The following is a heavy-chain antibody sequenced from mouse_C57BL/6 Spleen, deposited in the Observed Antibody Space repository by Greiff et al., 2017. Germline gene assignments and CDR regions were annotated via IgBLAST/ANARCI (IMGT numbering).Heavy chain of an antibody. V-gene: IGHV3-6*01. J-gene: IGHJ3*01. CDR1: GYSITSGYY. D-gene: IGHD2-4*01. CDR3: ASDDYDGAGFAY. Sequence: VQLKESGPGLVKPSQSLSLTCSVTGYSITSGYYWNWIRQFPGNKLEWMGYISYDGSNNYNPSLKNRISITRDTSKNQFFLKLNSVTTEDTATYYCASDDYDGAGFAYWGQGTLVTVSA. CDR2: ISYDGSN.